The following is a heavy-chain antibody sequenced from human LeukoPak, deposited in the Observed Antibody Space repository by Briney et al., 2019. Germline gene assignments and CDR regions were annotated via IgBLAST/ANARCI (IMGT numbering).Heavy chain of an antibody. Sequence: GGSLRLSCAASGFAFSSYSTNWVRQAPGKGLEWVSSISSSSTFIYYADSLKGRFTISKDNAKNSLYLQMNSLRAEDTAVYYCARGTAGEFDSWGQGTLVTVSS. CDR2: ISSSSTFI. CDR3: ARGTAGEFDS. D-gene: IGHD6-13*01. J-gene: IGHJ4*02. V-gene: IGHV3-21*01. CDR1: GFAFSSYS.